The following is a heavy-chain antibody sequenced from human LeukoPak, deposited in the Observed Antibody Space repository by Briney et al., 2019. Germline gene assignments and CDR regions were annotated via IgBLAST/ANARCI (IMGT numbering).Heavy chain of an antibody. Sequence: SETLSLTCAVYGGSFSGYYWSWIRQPAGKGLEWIGRIYTSGSTNYNPSLKSRVTMSVDTSKNQFSLKLSSVTAADTAVYYCARVGGSYFGGTFDPWGQGTLVTVSS. CDR2: IYTSGST. V-gene: IGHV4-59*10. J-gene: IGHJ5*02. CDR3: ARVGGSYFGGTFDP. CDR1: GGSFSGYY. D-gene: IGHD1-26*01.